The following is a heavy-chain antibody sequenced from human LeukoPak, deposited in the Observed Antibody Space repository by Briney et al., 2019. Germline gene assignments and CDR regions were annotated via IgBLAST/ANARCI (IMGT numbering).Heavy chain of an antibody. D-gene: IGHD6-19*01. CDR2: IIPNSGGT. V-gene: IGHV1-2*06. J-gene: IGHJ3*02. Sequence: ASVKVSCKASGYTFTGYYMHWVRQAPGQGLEWMGRIIPNSGGTNYAQKFQGRVTMTRDTSISTAYMELSRLRSDDTAVYYRARGSSPLGPHDACDIWGQGTMVTVSS. CDR3: ARGSSPLGPHDACDI. CDR1: GYTFTGYY.